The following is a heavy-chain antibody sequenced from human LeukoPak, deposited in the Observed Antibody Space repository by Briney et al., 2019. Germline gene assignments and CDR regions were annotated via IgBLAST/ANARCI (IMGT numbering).Heavy chain of an antibody. CDR1: GFTFSSYG. V-gene: IGHV3-23*01. CDR3: AKSHSVGYRGYFDY. D-gene: IGHD5-12*01. Sequence: GRSLRLSCAASGFTFSSYGMHWVRQAPGQGLEWISTISDSGDSTYYADSVKGRFTISRDNSKNTLYVQMNSLRAEDTAVYYCAKSHSVGYRGYFDYWGQGTLVTVSS. J-gene: IGHJ4*02. CDR2: ISDSGDST.